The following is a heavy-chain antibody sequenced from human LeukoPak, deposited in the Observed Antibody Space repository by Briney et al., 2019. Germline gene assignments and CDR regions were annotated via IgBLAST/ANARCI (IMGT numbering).Heavy chain of an antibody. V-gene: IGHV3-30*03. J-gene: IGHJ4*02. CDR3: AGGGTHYYFDY. D-gene: IGHD2-15*01. CDR1: GFTFSSYG. Sequence: GALRLSCAASGFTFSSYGMHWVRQAPGKGLEWVAVISYDGSNKYYADSVKGRFTISRDNSKNTLYLQMNSLRAEDTAVYYCAGGGTHYYFDYWGQGTLVTVSS. CDR2: ISYDGSNK.